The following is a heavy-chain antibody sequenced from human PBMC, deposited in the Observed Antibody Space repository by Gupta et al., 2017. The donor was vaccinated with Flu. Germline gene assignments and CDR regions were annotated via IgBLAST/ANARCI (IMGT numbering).Heavy chain of an antibody. CDR3: ARAPTYYDVWSGEKFFDY. CDR2: IKQDGSEK. J-gene: IGHJ4*02. V-gene: IGHV3-7*01. D-gene: IGHD3-3*01. Sequence: MSVGRQAPGKGLEWVANIKQDGSEKYYVDSVKGRFTIARDNAKNLLYLQMNRLRAEDTAMYYCARAPTYYDVWSGEKFFDYWGQGTLVTVSS.